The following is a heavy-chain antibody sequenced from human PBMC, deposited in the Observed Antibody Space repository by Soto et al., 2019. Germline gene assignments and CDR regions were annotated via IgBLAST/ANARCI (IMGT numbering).Heavy chain of an antibody. CDR1: GGTFSSYA. V-gene: IGHV1-69*13. Sequence: SVKVSCKASGGTFSSYAISWVRQAPGQGLEWMGGIIPIFGTANYAQKFQGRVTITADESTSTAYMELSSLRSEDTAVYYCASGGCSGGSCYSPVYYYYGMDVWGQGTTVTVSS. D-gene: IGHD2-15*01. CDR3: ASGGCSGGSCYSPVYYYYGMDV. J-gene: IGHJ6*02. CDR2: IIPIFGTA.